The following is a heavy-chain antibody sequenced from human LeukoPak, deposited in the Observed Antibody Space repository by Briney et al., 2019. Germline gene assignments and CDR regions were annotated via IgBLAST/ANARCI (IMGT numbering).Heavy chain of an antibody. D-gene: IGHD2-21*01. CDR2: IYTSGTT. Sequence: PSETLSLTCTVSGGSISSGSYYWSWIRQPAGKGLEWIGRIYTSGTTNYNPSLKSRATISLDTSKNQFSLKLSSVTAADTAVYYCARGGRGGDLDYWGQGTLVTVSS. V-gene: IGHV4-61*02. J-gene: IGHJ4*02. CDR1: GGSISSGSYY. CDR3: ARGGRGGDLDY.